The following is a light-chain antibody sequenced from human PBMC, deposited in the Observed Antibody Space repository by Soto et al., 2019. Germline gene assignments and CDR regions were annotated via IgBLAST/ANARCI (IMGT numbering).Light chain of an antibody. J-gene: IGLJ1*01. CDR1: SSDVGSYNL. CDR2: EGS. V-gene: IGLV2-23*01. Sequence: QSALTQPASVSGSPGQSITISCTGTSSDVGSYNLVSWYQQHPGKAPKLMIYEGSKRPSGVSNRFSGSTSGNTASLTISGLQADDQTDYYCCSYAGYNTYVFGTGTKLTVL. CDR3: CSYAGYNTYV.